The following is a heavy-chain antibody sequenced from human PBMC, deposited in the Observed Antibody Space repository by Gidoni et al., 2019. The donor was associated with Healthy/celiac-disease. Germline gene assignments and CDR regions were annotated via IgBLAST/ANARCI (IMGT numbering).Heavy chain of an antibody. CDR1: GFTFRSYA. CDR2: ISYDGSNK. CDR3: ARDAEDTAMVLGYFDY. D-gene: IGHD5-18*01. V-gene: IGHV3-30*04. J-gene: IGHJ4*02. Sequence: QVQLVESGGGVVQPGRSLRLSCAASGFTFRSYAMHWVRQAPGKGLEWVAVISYDGSNKYYADSVKGRFTISRDNSKNTLYLQMNSLRAEDTAVYYCARDAEDTAMVLGYFDYWGQGTLVTVSS.